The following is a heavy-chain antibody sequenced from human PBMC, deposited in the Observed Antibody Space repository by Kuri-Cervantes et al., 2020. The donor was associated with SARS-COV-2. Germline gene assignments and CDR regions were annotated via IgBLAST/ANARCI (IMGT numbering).Heavy chain of an antibody. CDR1: GGSISSYY. Sequence: SETLSLTCTVSGGSISSYYWSWVRQPPGKGLEWIGSIHYSGSTNYNPSLKSRVTISVDTSKNQLSLKLSSVTAADTAVYYCARGANYDYVWGSYRYGPKIRKPFGYWGQGTLVTVSS. V-gene: IGHV4-59*12. CDR2: IHYSGST. D-gene: IGHD3-16*02. J-gene: IGHJ4*02. CDR3: ARGANYDYVWGSYRYGPKIRKPFGY.